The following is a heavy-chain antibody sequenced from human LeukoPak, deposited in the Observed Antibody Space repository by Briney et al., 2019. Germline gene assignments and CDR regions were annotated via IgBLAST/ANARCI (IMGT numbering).Heavy chain of an antibody. Sequence: GASVKVSCKVSGYTLTELSMHWVRQAPGKGRAGMGGFDPEDGETIYAQKFQGRVTMTEDTSTDTAYMELSSLRSEDTAVYYCAPEPNGKLVRDWFDPWGQGTLVTVSS. CDR2: FDPEDGET. CDR1: GYTLTELS. J-gene: IGHJ5*02. CDR3: APEPNGKLVRDWFDP. V-gene: IGHV1-24*01. D-gene: IGHD6-6*01.